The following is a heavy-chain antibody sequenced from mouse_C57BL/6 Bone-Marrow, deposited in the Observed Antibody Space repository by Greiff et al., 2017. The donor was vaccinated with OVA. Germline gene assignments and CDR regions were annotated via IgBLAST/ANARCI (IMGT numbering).Heavy chain of an antibody. V-gene: IGHV5-4*01. CDR1: GFTFSSYA. J-gene: IGHJ4*01. CDR2: ISDGGSYT. Sequence: EVQRVESGGGLVKPGGSLKLSCAASGFTFSSYAMSWVRQTPEKRLEWVATISDGGSYTYYPDNVKGRFTISRDNAKNNLYLQMSHLKSEDTAMYYCARFYYGMDYWGQGTSVTVSS. CDR3: ARFYYGMDY.